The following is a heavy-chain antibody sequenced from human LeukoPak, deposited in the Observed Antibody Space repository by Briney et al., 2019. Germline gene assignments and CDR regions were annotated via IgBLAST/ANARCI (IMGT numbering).Heavy chain of an antibody. CDR3: ARDFYCSGASCYYGMDV. CDR2: INSDGSST. V-gene: IGHV3-74*01. Sequence: GGSLRLSSAASGFTFSSYWMHWVRQAPGKGLVWVSRINSDGSSTSYADSVKGRFTISRDNAKNTLYLQMNSLRAEDTAVYYCARDFYCSGASCYYGMDVRGQGTTVTVSS. D-gene: IGHD2-15*01. J-gene: IGHJ6*02. CDR1: GFTFSSYW.